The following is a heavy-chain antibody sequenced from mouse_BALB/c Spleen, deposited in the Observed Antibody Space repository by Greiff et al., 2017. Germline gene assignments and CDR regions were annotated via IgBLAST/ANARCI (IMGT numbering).Heavy chain of an antibody. Sequence: QVQLKQSGPELVKPGASVRISCKASGYTFTSYYIHWVKQRPGQGLEWIGWIYPGNVNTKYNEKFKGKATLTADKSSSTAYMQLSSLTSEDSAVYFCARSGYGNLAWFAYWGQGTLVTVSA. J-gene: IGHJ3*01. D-gene: IGHD2-10*02. V-gene: IGHV1S56*01. CDR2: IYPGNVNT. CDR1: GYTFTSYY. CDR3: ARSGYGNLAWFAY.